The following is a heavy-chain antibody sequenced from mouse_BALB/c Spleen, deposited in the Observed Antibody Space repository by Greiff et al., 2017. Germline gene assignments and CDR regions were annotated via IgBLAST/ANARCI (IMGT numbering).Heavy chain of an antibody. J-gene: IGHJ4*01. CDR1: GFSLTSYG. CDR2: IWAGGST. CDR3: ARDYSGYYAMDY. V-gene: IGHV2-9*02. Sequence: VHLVESGPGLVAPSQSLSITCTVSGFSLTSYGVHWVRQPPGKGLEWLGVIWAGGSTNYNSALMSRLSISKDNSKSQVFLKMNSLQTDDTAMYYCARDYSGYYAMDYWGQGTSVTVSS. D-gene: IGHD2-12*01.